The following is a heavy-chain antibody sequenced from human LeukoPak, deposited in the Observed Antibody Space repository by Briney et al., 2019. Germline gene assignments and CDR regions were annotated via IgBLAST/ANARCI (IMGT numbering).Heavy chain of an antibody. CDR3: ARGQYYYDSSGYYYYFDY. Sequence: AGGSLRLSCAASGFTFSSYSMNWVRQAPGKGLEWVSSISSSSSYIYYADSVKGRFTISRDNAKNSLYLQMNSLRAEDTAVYYCARGQYYYDSSGYYYYFDYWGQGTLVTVSS. J-gene: IGHJ4*02. CDR1: GFTFSSYS. V-gene: IGHV3-21*01. D-gene: IGHD3-22*01. CDR2: ISSSSSYI.